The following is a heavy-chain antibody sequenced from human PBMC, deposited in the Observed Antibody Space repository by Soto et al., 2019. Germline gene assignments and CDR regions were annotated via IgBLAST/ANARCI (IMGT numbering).Heavy chain of an antibody. CDR3: AKVAGSSRIAAAGTDDY. CDR1: GFTFSSYA. Sequence: GGSLRLSCAASGFTFSSYAMSWVRQAPGKGLEWVSAISGSGGSTYYADSVKGRFTISRDNSKNTLHLQMNSLRAEDTAVYYCAKVAGSSRIAAAGTDDYWGQGTLVTVSS. D-gene: IGHD6-13*01. CDR2: ISGSGGST. J-gene: IGHJ4*02. V-gene: IGHV3-23*01.